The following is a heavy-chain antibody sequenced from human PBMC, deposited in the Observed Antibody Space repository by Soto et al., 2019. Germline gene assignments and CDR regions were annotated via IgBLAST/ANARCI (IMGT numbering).Heavy chain of an antibody. CDR3: ANTFPLFS. J-gene: IGHJ4*02. D-gene: IGHD3-3*01. CDR1: GFTFRNYA. V-gene: IGHV3-23*01. CDR2: ISGSGATT. Sequence: WGSKRLRWGASGFTFRNYAVRWVRQAPGKGLEWVSTISGSGATTYYADSVKGRFTISRDKSKNTLYLQMNALRPEDTAVYYCANTFPLFSWGQGTLVTVS.